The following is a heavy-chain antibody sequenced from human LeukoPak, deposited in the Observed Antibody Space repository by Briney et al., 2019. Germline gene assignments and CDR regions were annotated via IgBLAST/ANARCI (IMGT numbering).Heavy chain of an antibody. CDR3: ASSVLTSDY. J-gene: IGHJ4*02. CDR2: IYYSGST. D-gene: IGHD3-10*01. Sequence: PSETLSLTCTVSGGSISSSSYYWGWIRQPPGKGLEWIGSIYYSGSTYYNPSLKSRVTISVDTSKNQFSLKLSSVTAADTAVYYCASSVLTSDYWGQGTLVTVSS. V-gene: IGHV4-39*07. CDR1: GGSISSSSYY.